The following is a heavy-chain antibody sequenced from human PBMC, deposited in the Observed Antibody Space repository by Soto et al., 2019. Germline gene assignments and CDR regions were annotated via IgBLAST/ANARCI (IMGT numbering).Heavy chain of an antibody. J-gene: IGHJ4*02. V-gene: IGHV4-59*01. D-gene: IGHD3-10*01. Sequence: SETLSLTCTVSGDSIRNYYWIWIRQPPGRGLEWIGFFYNSGTTNYNPSLKSRVTMSGDTSKNQFFLNLMSVTAADTAVYYCARDDSGRPATYWGQGILVTVS. CDR3: ARDDSGRPATY. CDR2: FYNSGTT. CDR1: GDSIRNYY.